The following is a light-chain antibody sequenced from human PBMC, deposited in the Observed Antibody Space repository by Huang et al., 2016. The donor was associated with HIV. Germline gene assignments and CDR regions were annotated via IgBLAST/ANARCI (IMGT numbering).Light chain of an antibody. J-gene: IGKJ3*01. Sequence: EILLTQSPATLSLSPGERATLSCRASQSISNFLAWYQKRPGQPPRLLIYDASTRATGIPDRFSGSGSGTDFTLTISTLEPEDFAVYYCQQRSSWPPFTFGPGTKVDFK. CDR2: DAS. V-gene: IGKV3-11*01. CDR3: QQRSSWPPFT. CDR1: QSISNF.